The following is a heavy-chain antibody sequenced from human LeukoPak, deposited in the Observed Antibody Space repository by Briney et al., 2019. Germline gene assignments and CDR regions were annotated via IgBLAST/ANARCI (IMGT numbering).Heavy chain of an antibody. J-gene: IGHJ4*02. D-gene: IGHD3-22*01. CDR3: ARNLYYYDSSGYLTAYYFDY. V-gene: IGHV1-69*13. CDR1: GYTFTGYY. CDR2: IIPIFGTA. Sequence: GASVKVSCKASGYTFTGYYMHWVRQAPGQGLEWMGGIIPIFGTANYAQKFQGRVTITADESTSTAYMELSSLRSEDTAVYYCARNLYYYDSSGYLTAYYFDYWGQGTLVTVSS.